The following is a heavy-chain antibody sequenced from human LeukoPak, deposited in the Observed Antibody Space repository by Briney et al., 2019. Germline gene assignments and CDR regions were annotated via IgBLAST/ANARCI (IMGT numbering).Heavy chain of an antibody. D-gene: IGHD3-10*01. V-gene: IGHV1-2*02. CDR1: GYTFTGYY. J-gene: IGHJ5*02. CDR2: INPNSGGT. Sequence: ASVKVSCKASGYTFTGYYMHWVRQAPGQGLEWMGWINPNSGGTNYAQKFQGRVTMTRDTSISTAYMELSSLRSEDMAVYYCARDFGTHNWFDPWGQGTLVTVSS. CDR3: ARDFGTHNWFDP.